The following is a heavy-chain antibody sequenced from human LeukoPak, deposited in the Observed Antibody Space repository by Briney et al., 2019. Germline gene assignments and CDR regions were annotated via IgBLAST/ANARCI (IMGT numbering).Heavy chain of an antibody. J-gene: IGHJ4*02. V-gene: IGHV4-61*01. CDR1: GGTFISGSYY. D-gene: IGHD3-16*01. CDR2: IYYTGAT. Sequence: SETLSLTCIVSGGTFISGSYYWTWIRQPPGKGLEWIGFIYYTGATNYNPSLKSRVTISLETSKNQFSLEVTSVTAADTAMYYCARAGNSYATGYYFDFWGQGTLVTVSS. CDR3: ARAGNSYATGYYFDF.